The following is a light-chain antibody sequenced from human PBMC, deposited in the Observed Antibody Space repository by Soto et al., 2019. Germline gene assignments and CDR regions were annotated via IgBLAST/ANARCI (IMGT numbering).Light chain of an antibody. V-gene: IGKV3-15*01. CDR3: QQYNKWPPYT. J-gene: IGKJ2*01. Sequence: EIVLTQSPAILSVSPGDRATLSCRAGQSVGSNLAWYQQKVGQPPRLLIYGASTRAIGIPTRFSGSGSGTEVTLTISSLQSEDFAVYYCQQYNKWPPYTFGQGTKLEIK. CDR2: GAS. CDR1: QSVGSN.